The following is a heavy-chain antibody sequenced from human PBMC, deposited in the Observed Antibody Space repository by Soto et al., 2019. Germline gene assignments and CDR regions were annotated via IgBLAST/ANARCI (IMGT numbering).Heavy chain of an antibody. CDR1: GGTFSSYA. J-gene: IGHJ6*02. CDR2: IIPIFGTA. CDR3: ARVGDDSSGYYSTYYYYGMDV. D-gene: IGHD3-22*01. Sequence: QVPLVQSGAEVKKPGSSVKVSCKASGGTFSSYAISWVRQAPGQGLEWMGGIIPIFGTANYAQKFQGRVTITADESTSTAYMELSSLRSEDTAVYYCARVGDDSSGYYSTYYYYGMDVWGQGTTVTVSS. V-gene: IGHV1-69*12.